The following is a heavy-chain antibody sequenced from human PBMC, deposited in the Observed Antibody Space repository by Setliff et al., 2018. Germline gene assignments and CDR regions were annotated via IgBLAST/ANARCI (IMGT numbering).Heavy chain of an antibody. CDR3: ARVSQYSSGWYYYYYGMDV. CDR1: GGSISSSSYY. D-gene: IGHD6-19*01. CDR2: IYYSGST. Sequence: SETLSLTCTVSGGSISSSSYYWGWIRQPPGRGLEWIGSIYYSGSTYYNPSLKSRVTISVDTSKNQFSLKLSSVTAADTAVYYCARVSQYSSGWYYYYYGMDVWGQGTTVTVSS. V-gene: IGHV4-39*07. J-gene: IGHJ6*02.